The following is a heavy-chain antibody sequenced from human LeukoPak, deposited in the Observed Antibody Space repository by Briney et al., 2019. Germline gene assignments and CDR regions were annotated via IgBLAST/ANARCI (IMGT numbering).Heavy chain of an antibody. CDR2: INEDGSEK. J-gene: IGHJ4*02. V-gene: IGHV3-7*01. D-gene: IGHD6-19*01. CDR1: GFTFSNYW. CDR3: ARGSEYSSGWLSDY. Sequence: GGSLRLSCAASGFTFSNYWMGWVRQAPGKGLEWVVNINEDGSEKYYVDSVKGRFTISRDNAKKSLYLQMNSLRDEDTAVYYCARGSEYSSGWLSDYWGQGTLVTVSS.